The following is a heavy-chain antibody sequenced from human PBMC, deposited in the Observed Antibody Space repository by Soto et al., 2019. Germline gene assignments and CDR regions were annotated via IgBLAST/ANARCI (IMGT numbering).Heavy chain of an antibody. D-gene: IGHD6-6*01. V-gene: IGHV3-23*01. CDR1: GVTFSSYA. CDR2: ISGSGGST. Sequence: GGSLRLSCEASGVTFSSYAMSWVRQAPGKGLEWVSAISGSGGSTYYADSVKGRFTISRDNSKNTLYLQMNSLRAEDTAVYYCAKGKVAARQTYYYYGMDVWGQGTTVTVS. J-gene: IGHJ6*02. CDR3: AKGKVAARQTYYYYGMDV.